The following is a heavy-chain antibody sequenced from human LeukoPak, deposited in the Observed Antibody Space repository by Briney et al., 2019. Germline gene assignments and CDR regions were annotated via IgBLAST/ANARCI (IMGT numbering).Heavy chain of an antibody. V-gene: IGHV3-74*01. J-gene: IGHJ4*02. CDR1: GFTFRSYW. Sequence: GGSLRLSCAASGFTFRSYWMHWVRQAPGKGLVCFSRINRDGRCTSDADSVKARLTIAKDNDKNTLYLQMNSLRAEDTAVYSRARADTQYYASSGYHYFDYWGPETLVTVSS. CDR2: INRDGRCT. CDR3: ARADTQYYASSGYHYFDY. D-gene: IGHD3-22*01.